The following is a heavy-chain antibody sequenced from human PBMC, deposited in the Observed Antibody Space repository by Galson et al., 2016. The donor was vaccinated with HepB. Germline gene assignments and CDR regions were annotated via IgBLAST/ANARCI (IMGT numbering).Heavy chain of an antibody. CDR2: ITGSGGST. V-gene: IGHV3-23*01. CDR3: AKDLVVRGGGYYFDY. D-gene: IGHD3-16*01. Sequence: SLRLSCAASGFTFSSYAMSWVRQAPGKGLEWVSVITGSGGSTYYADSVKGRFTISRDNSKNTLYLQMNSLRAEDTAVYYFAKDLVVRGGGYYFDYWGQGTLVTVSS. CDR1: GFTFSSYA. J-gene: IGHJ4*02.